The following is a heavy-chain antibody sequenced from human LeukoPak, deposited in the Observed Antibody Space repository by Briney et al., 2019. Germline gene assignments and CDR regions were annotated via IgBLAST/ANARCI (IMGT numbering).Heavy chain of an antibody. Sequence: GGSLRLSCAASGFTFSYHWMAWVRQAPGKGLEWVASIKLDGSEQYYLDSVKGRFAISRDNAKNLMNLQMNSLRAEDTAVYYCARDFGRGAFDYWGQGTLVTVSS. CDR2: IKLDGSEQ. CDR3: ARDFGRGAFDY. D-gene: IGHD3-3*01. J-gene: IGHJ4*02. CDR1: GFTFSYHW. V-gene: IGHV3-7*01.